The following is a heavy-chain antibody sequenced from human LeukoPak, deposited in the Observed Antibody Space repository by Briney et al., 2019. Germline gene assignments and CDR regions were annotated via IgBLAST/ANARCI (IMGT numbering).Heavy chain of an antibody. Sequence: GGSLRLSCAASGFTFSSYAMSWVRQAPGEGLEWVSSITTSGGSTYYADSVKGRFTISRDNAKNTLYLQMNSLRAEDTAVYYCASAYYDSGNYPYYFDYWGQGTLVTVSS. CDR2: ITTSGGST. CDR3: ASAYYDSGNYPYYFDY. V-gene: IGHV3-23*01. J-gene: IGHJ4*02. D-gene: IGHD3-10*01. CDR1: GFTFSSYA.